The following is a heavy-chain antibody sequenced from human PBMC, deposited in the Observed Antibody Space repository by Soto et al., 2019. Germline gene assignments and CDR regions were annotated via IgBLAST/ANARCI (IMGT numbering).Heavy chain of an antibody. CDR1: GFTFSSYG. J-gene: IGHJ6*03. V-gene: IGHV3-30*18. D-gene: IGHD6-13*01. CDR2: ISYDGSNK. CDR3: AKEGAAAGTYYYYYYYMDV. Sequence: GESLKISCAASGFTFSSYGMHWVRQAPGKGLEWVAVISYDGSNKYYADSVKGRFTISRDNSKNTLYLQMNSLRAEDTAVYYCAKEGAAAGTYYYYYYYMDVWGKGTTVTVSS.